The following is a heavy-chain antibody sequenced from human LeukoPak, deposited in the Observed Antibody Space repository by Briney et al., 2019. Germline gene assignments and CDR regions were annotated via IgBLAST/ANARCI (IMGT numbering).Heavy chain of an antibody. D-gene: IGHD3-22*01. V-gene: IGHV4-59*01. J-gene: IGHJ4*02. CDR1: GGSIXSDX. CDR3: ASLGYSRHYFDH. Sequence: LXLTXTVSGGSIXSDXWSWIRQPPGKXLEWIGDISYSGSTNYSPSLKSRVTISVDTPNNQFSLRLNSVTAADTAVYYCASLGYSRHYFDHWGQGTLVTVSS. CDR2: ISYSGST.